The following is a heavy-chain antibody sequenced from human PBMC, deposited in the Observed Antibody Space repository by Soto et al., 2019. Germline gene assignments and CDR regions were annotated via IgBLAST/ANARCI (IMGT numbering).Heavy chain of an antibody. CDR1: GFTFSSYG. CDR3: AKDLANSSWYDVFSNFDY. CDR2: ISYDGSNK. Sequence: GGSLRLSCAASGFTFSSYGMHWVRQAPGKGLEWVAVISYDGSNKYYADSVKGRFTISRDNSKNTLYLQMNSLRAEDTAVYYCAKDLANSSWYDVFSNFDYWGQGTLVTVSS. D-gene: IGHD6-13*01. V-gene: IGHV3-30*18. J-gene: IGHJ4*02.